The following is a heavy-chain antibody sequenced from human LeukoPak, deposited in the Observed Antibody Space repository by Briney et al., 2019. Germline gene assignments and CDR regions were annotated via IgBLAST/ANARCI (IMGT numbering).Heavy chain of an antibody. J-gene: IGHJ4*02. Sequence: ASVKVSCKASGYTFTSYYMHWVRQAPGQGLEWMGIINPSGGSTSYAQQFQGRVTMTRDTSTSTVYMELSSLRSEDTAVYYCARSYYDFWSGYYRSYFDYWGQGTLVTVSS. V-gene: IGHV1-46*01. CDR1: GYTFTSYY. D-gene: IGHD3-3*01. CDR3: ARSYYDFWSGYYRSYFDY. CDR2: INPSGGST.